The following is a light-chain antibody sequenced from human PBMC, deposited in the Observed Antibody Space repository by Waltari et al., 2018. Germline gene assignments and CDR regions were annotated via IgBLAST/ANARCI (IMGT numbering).Light chain of an antibody. Sequence: DIQMTQSPSTLSASVGDSVTITCRASKSISNWLAWYQQKPGKAPKGLIYKSFTLQSGVPSRFSGSGSETEFILTISSLQPDDFATYYCQQYNIWPYTFGQGTTLEI. CDR1: KSISNW. J-gene: IGKJ2*01. CDR2: KSF. CDR3: QQYNIWPYT. V-gene: IGKV1-5*03.